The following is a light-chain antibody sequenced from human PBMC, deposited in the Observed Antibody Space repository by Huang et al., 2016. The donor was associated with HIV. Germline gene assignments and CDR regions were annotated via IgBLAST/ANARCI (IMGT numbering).Light chain of an antibody. CDR3: HQRSNWLPYT. J-gene: IGKJ2*01. V-gene: IGKV3-11*01. CDR1: QSIGKY. Sequence: EIVLTQSPATLSLSPGQRVTLSCRASQSIGKYLAWYQQRPGQPPRLLIYDASTRATGIPNRFSGRGSGTDFTLTITSLEPEDCAVYYCHQRSNWLPYTFGQGTKLEIK. CDR2: DAS.